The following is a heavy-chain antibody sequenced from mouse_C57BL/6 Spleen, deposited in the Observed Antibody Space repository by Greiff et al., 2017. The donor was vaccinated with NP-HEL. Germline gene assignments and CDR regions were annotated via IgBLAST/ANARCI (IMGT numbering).Heavy chain of an antibody. CDR3: ARYYYDSRYFDV. Sequence: QVQLQQSGPELVKPGASVKISCKASGYAFSSSWMNWVKQRPGKGLEWIGRIYPGDGDTNYNGKFKGKAILTADKSSSTAYMQLSSLTSEDSAVYFCARYYYDSRYFDVWGTGTTVTVSS. J-gene: IGHJ1*03. D-gene: IGHD1-1*01. V-gene: IGHV1-82*01. CDR2: IYPGDGDT. CDR1: GYAFSSSW.